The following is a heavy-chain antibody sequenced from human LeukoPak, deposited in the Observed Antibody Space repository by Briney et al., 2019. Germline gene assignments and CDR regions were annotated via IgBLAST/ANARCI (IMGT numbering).Heavy chain of an antibody. V-gene: IGHV3-30*18. CDR1: GFTFSSYG. J-gene: IGHJ4*02. CDR2: ISYDGSNK. Sequence: GRSLRLSCAASGFTFSSYGMHWVRQAPGKGLEWVAVISYDGSNKYYADSVKGRFTISRDNSKNTLYLQMNSLRAEDTAVYYCAKDVEDWGQGTLVTVSS. D-gene: IGHD2-21*01. CDR3: AKDVED.